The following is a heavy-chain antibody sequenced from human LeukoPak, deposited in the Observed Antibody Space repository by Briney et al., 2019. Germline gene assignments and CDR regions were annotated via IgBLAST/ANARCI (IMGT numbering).Heavy chain of an antibody. CDR2: ISYVGSNK. CDR1: GFTFSSYA. J-gene: IGHJ4*02. D-gene: IGHD2-2*02. CDR3: ARETIPGTAYYFDY. V-gene: IGHV3-30-3*01. Sequence: GGSLRLSCAASGFTFSSYAMYWVRQAPGKGLGWVSVISYVGSNKYYADSVKGLFTFTKNNTKTPLYLQMSIRRAEDTAVYYGARETIPGTAYYFDYWGQGTLVTVSS.